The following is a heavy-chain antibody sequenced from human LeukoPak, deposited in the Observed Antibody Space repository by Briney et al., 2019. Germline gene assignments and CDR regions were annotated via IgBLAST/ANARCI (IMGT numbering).Heavy chain of an antibody. V-gene: IGHV3-23*01. CDR2: ISGSGGST. J-gene: IGHJ3*02. CDR1: GFTFSSYA. CDR3: AKVFAGPPRSYLSAFDI. Sequence: GGSLRLSCAASGFTFSSYAMSWVRQAPGKGLEWVSAISGSGGSTYYADSVKGRFTISRDNSKNTLYLQRNSLRAEDTAVYYCAKVFAGPPRSYLSAFDIWGQGTMVTVSS. D-gene: IGHD1-26*01.